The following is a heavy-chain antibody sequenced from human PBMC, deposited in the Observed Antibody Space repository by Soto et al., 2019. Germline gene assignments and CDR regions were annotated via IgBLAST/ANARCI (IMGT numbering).Heavy chain of an antibody. Sequence: SVPKLVNPTQTLTLTCSFSGFSLTTNEVGVGWIRQPPGKALEWLAVIYGDDNRLYNPSLKNRVTIMKDTSKNHVVLIMTYMDPMDTGTYYCAHRLPRGSGLLYFDFWGQGIVVTV. CDR3: AHRLPRGSGLLYFDF. CDR2: IYGDDNR. J-gene: IGHJ4*02. V-gene: IGHV2-5*02. D-gene: IGHD2-21*01. CDR1: GFSLTTNEVG.